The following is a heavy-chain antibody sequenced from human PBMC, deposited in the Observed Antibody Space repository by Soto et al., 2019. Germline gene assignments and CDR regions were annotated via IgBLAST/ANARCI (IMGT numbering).Heavy chain of an antibody. CDR1: GFTFSDYW. D-gene: IGHD6-13*01. J-gene: IGHJ4*02. Sequence: EVQLVESGGGLVQPGGSLRLSCAASGFTFSDYWMHWVRQTPGKGPVWLSRINSDGTITNYADSVKGRFTISRDNTKNTLYLQMSSLRVDDTAMFYCERATTSAAAIRDYWGQGSLVTVSS. V-gene: IGHV3-74*01. CDR3: ERATTSAAAIRDY. CDR2: INSDGTIT.